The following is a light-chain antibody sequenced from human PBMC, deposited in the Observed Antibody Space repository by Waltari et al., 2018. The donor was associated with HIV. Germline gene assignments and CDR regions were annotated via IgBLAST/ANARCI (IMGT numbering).Light chain of an antibody. CDR1: ELGDRY. J-gene: IGLJ2*01. CDR2: QDT. Sequence: SYELTQPPSVSVSPGQTASITCSGDELGDRYACWYQQKPGQSPLLVIYQDTKRPSGIPKRFSASNSGNTATLTISGTQAMDEADYYCQARDSSTVVFGGGTKLTVL. CDR3: QARDSSTVV. V-gene: IGLV3-1*01.